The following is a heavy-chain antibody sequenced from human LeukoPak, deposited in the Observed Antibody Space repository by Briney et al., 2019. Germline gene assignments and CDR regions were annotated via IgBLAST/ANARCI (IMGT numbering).Heavy chain of an antibody. J-gene: IGHJ4*02. D-gene: IGHD5-18*01. Sequence: GGSLRLSCAASGFTFSSYSMNWVRQAPGKGLEWVSSISSSSSYIYYADSLKGRFTISRDNAKNSLYLQMNSLRAEDTAVYFCARQQQQLWYDWGQGTLVTVSS. CDR3: ARQQQQLWYD. CDR1: GFTFSSYS. CDR2: ISSSSSYI. V-gene: IGHV3-21*01.